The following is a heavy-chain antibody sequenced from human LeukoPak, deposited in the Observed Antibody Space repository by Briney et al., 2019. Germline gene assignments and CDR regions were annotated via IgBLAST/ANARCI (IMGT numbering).Heavy chain of an antibody. D-gene: IGHD6-19*01. CDR3: ARDRSSGWYSHFDY. CDR2: IRYDGSNK. CDR1: GFTFSSYG. Sequence: GGSLRLSCAASGFTFSSYGMHWVRQAPGKGLEWVAFIRYDGSNKYYADSVKGRFTISRDNSKNTLYLQMNSLRAEDTAVYYCARDRSSGWYSHFDYWGQGTLVTVSS. V-gene: IGHV3-30*02. J-gene: IGHJ4*02.